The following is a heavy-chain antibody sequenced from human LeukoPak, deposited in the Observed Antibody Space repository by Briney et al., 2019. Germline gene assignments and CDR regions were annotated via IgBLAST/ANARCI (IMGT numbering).Heavy chain of an antibody. J-gene: IGHJ3*02. D-gene: IGHD3-22*01. CDR2: ISGSGGST. Sequence: GGSLRLSCAASGFTFSSYAMSWVRQAPGKGLEWVSAISGSGGSTYYADSVKGRFTISRDNSKNTLYLQMNSLRAEDTAVYCCAKDISPRNYYDSSGRIWGQGTMVTVSS. CDR3: AKDISPRNYYDSSGRI. CDR1: GFTFSSYA. V-gene: IGHV3-23*01.